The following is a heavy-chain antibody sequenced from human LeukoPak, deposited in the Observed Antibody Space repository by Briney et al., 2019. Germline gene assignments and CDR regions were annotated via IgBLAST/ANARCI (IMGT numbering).Heavy chain of an antibody. CDR1: GYTFTGYH. D-gene: IGHD2-2*01. V-gene: IGHV1-2*02. Sequence: GASVKVSCKASGYTFTGYHIHWVRQAPGQGLEWMGWINPNSGGTNYAQKFQGRVTMTRDTSISTAYMELSRLRSDDTAVYYCARDLGYCSSTSCYSHFDYWGQGTLVTVSS. CDR3: ARDLGYCSSTSCYSHFDY. J-gene: IGHJ4*02. CDR2: INPNSGGT.